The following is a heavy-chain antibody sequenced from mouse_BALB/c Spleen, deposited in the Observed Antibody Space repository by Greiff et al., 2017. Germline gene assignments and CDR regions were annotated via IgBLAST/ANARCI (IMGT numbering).Heavy chain of an antibody. Sequence: EVQRVESGPGLVKPSQSLSLTCTVTGYSITSDYAWNWIRQFPGKKLEWMGYISYSGGTSYNPSLKSRISITRDTSKNQFFLQLNSVTTEDTATYYCARPSYYYGSSPAWFAYWGQGTLVTVSA. V-gene: IGHV3-2*02. CDR2: ISYSGGT. CDR3: ARPSYYYGSSPAWFAY. CDR1: GYSITSDYA. J-gene: IGHJ3*01. D-gene: IGHD1-1*01.